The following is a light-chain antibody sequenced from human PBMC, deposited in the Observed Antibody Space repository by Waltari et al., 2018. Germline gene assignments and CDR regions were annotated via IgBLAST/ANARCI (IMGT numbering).Light chain of an antibody. J-gene: IGKJ4*01. CDR2: DAA. CDR1: ESVSNF. V-gene: IGKV3-11*01. Sequence: EIVLTQSPATLSLSPGERATLSCRASESVSNFLAWYQQRPGQAPRLLIYDAANRAPGIPARFSGSGSGTDFTLTISSLEPEDSAVYYCQQRGNRPPVTFGGGTKVEIK. CDR3: QQRGNRPPVT.